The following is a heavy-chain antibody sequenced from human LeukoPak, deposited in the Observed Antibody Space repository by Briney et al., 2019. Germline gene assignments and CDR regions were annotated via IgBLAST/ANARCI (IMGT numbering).Heavy chain of an antibody. CDR3: ARLGPDYNFYMDV. Sequence: SETLSLTCTVSGVSISSGDYYWSWIRQPPGKGLEWIGYIYYSGSTYYNPSLKSRVTVSVDTSKKQFSLKVTSVTAADTAVYYCARLGPDYNFYMDVWGKGITVTVSS. V-gene: IGHV4-30-4*01. J-gene: IGHJ6*03. CDR1: GVSISSGDYY. CDR2: IYYSGST.